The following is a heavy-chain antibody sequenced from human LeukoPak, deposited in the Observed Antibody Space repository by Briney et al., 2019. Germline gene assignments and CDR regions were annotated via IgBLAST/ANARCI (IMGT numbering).Heavy chain of an antibody. CDR3: AAVQYYYDSSGAEQYYFDY. V-gene: IGHV1-58*02. CDR1: GFTFTSSA. D-gene: IGHD3-22*01. CDR2: IVVGSGNT. J-gene: IGHJ4*02. Sequence: SVTVSCKASGFTFTSSAMQWVRQARGQRLEWIGWIVVGSGNTNYAQKFQERVTITRDMSTSTAYMELSSLRSEDTAVYYCAAVQYYYDSSGAEQYYFDYWGQGTLVTVSS.